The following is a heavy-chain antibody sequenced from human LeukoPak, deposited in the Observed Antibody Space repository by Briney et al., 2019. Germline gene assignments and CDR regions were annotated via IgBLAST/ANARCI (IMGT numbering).Heavy chain of an antibody. CDR3: ARRGSDWDRSFDY. CDR1: GGSFSGHY. D-gene: IGHD6-19*01. CDR2: INHSGST. J-gene: IGHJ4*02. Sequence: PSETLSLTCAVYGGSFSGHYWSWIRQPPGKGLEWIGEINHSGSTNYNPSLKSRVSISVDTSKNQFSLNLSSMTAADTAVYYCARRGSDWDRSFDYWGQGTLVTVSS. V-gene: IGHV4-34*01.